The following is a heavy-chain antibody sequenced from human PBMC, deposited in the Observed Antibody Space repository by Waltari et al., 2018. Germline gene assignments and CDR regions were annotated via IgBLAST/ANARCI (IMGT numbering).Heavy chain of an antibody. CDR2: TYSSGST. CDR1: GGSISSYY. D-gene: IGHD3-3*01. Sequence: QVQLQESGPGLVKPSETLSLTCTVSGGSISSYYWSWIRQPPGKGLEWIGYTYSSGSTNDNPSLKSRVTKSGDTSKNHFSLKLSSLTAADTAVNYCAGHLKYSDFWSGYGGIYYGMDVWGQGTTVTVSS. V-gene: IGHV4-59*01. J-gene: IGHJ6*02. CDR3: AGHLKYSDFWSGYGGIYYGMDV.